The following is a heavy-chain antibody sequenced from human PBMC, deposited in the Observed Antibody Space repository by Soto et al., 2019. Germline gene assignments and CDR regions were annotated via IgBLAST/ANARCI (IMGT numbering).Heavy chain of an antibody. CDR2: INHSGST. CDR1: GGSFSGYY. J-gene: IGHJ4*02. V-gene: IGHV4-34*01. D-gene: IGHD2-15*01. Sequence: AQLQQWGAGLLKPSETLSLTCAVYGGSFSGYYWSWIRQPPGKGLEWIGEINHSGSTNYNPSLKSRVTISVDTSKNQFSLKLSSVTAADTAVYYCARALGRKLDYWGQGTLVTVSS. CDR3: ARALGRKLDY.